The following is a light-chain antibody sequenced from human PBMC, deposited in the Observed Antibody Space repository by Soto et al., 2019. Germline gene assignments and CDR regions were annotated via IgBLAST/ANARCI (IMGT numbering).Light chain of an antibody. CDR2: EVT. CDR3: SSFTSSSTRV. Sequence: QSALTQPASVSGSPGQSITISCTGTSSDVGGYNYVSWYQQHPGKAPKLIIYEVTNRPSGVSNRFSGSKSDSTASLTIAGLQSEDEAEYYCSSFTSSSTRVFGTGTKLTV. CDR1: SSDVGGYNY. V-gene: IGLV2-14*03. J-gene: IGLJ1*01.